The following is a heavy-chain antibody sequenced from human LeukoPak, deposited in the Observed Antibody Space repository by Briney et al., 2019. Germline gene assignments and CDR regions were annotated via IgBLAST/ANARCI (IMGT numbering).Heavy chain of an antibody. CDR1: GGSFSGYY. CDR3: ARESVIGYCSGGSCVKWFDP. V-gene: IGHV4-34*01. D-gene: IGHD2-15*01. Sequence: SETLFLTCAVYGGSFSGYYWSWIRQPPGKGLEWIGEINHSGSTNYNPSLKSRVTISVDTSKNQFSLKLSSVTAADTAVYYCARESVIGYCSGGSCVKWFDPWGQGTLVTVSS. CDR2: INHSGST. J-gene: IGHJ5*02.